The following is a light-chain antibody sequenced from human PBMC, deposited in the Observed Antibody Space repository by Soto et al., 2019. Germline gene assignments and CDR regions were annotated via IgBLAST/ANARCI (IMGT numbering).Light chain of an antibody. CDR3: SSYTRTNTLV. CDR1: SSGVGDYHY. J-gene: IGLJ2*01. V-gene: IGLV2-14*01. CDR2: GVS. Sequence: QSVLTQPASVSGSPGQSITISCTGTSSGVGDYHYVSWYQQHPAKAPKLIIYGVSNRPSGISNRFSGSKSANTASLTISGLQAEDEADYYCSSYTRTNTLVFGGGTKVTVL.